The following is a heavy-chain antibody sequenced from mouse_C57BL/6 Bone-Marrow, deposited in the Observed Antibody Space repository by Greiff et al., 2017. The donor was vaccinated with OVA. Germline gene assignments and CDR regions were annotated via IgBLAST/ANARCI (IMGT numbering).Heavy chain of an antibody. D-gene: IGHD6-1*01. J-gene: IGHJ2*01. Sequence: ESGPGLVKPSQSLSLTCSVTGYSITSGYYWNWIRQFPGNKLEWMGYISYDGSNNYNPSLKNRISITRDTSKNQFFLKLNSVTTEDTATYYCASLYYFDYWGQGTTLTVSS. CDR1: GYSITSGYY. V-gene: IGHV3-6*01. CDR2: ISYDGSN. CDR3: ASLYYFDY.